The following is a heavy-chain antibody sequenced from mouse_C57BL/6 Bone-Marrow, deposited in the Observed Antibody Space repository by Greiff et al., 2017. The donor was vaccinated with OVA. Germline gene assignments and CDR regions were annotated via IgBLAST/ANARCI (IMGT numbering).Heavy chain of an antibody. V-gene: IGHV1-69*01. J-gene: IGHJ3*01. CDR3: ARENYYGSSYGFAY. CDR1: GYTFTSYW. CDR2: IDPSDSYT. D-gene: IGHD1-1*01. Sequence: VQLQQPGAELVMPGASVKLSCKASGYTFTSYWMHWVKQRPGQGLEWIGEIDPSDSYTNYNQKFKGKSTLTVDKSSSTAYMQLSSLPSEDSAVYYCARENYYGSSYGFAYWGQGTLVTVSA.